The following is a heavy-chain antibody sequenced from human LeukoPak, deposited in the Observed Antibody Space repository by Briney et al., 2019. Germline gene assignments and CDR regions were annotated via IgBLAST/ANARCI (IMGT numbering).Heavy chain of an antibody. CDR3: AKDSGGHPPLVVGYFDY. D-gene: IGHD3-10*01. J-gene: IGHJ4*02. V-gene: IGHV3-23*01. Sequence: GSLRLSCAASGFTFSSYAMSWVRQAPGKGLEWVSAISGSGGSTYYADSVKGRFTISRDNSKNTLYLQMDSLRAEDTAVYYCAKDSGGHPPLVVGYFDYWGQGTLVTVSS. CDR2: ISGSGGST. CDR1: GFTFSSYA.